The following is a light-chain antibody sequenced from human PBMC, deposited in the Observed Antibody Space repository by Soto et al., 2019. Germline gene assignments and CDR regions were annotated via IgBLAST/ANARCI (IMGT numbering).Light chain of an antibody. CDR1: QSVSSN. V-gene: IGKV3-15*01. CDR3: QQYNNWPPIT. J-gene: IGKJ5*01. CDR2: GES. Sequence: EIVLTQSLASLSFCPGVTATLSSRASQSVSSNLACYQQKHGQAPRLLIYGESTRATGIPARFSGSGSGTEFTLTISSLQPEDFAAYYCQQYNNWPPITFGQGTRLEIK.